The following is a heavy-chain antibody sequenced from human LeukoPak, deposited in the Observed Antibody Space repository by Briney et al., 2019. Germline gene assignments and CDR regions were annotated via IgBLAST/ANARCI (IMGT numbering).Heavy chain of an antibody. V-gene: IGHV3-33*08. CDR2: VWNDGTKK. CDR3: ARARGAAGTGPIDY. CDR1: GFTFSSYA. D-gene: IGHD6-13*01. J-gene: IGHJ4*02. Sequence: SGGSLRLSCAASGFTFSSYAMSWVRQAPGKGLEWVAVVWNDGTKKYYADSVKGRFTISRDKSKNTLYLQMNGLRAEDTAVYYCARARGAAGTGPIDYWGRGTLVTVSS.